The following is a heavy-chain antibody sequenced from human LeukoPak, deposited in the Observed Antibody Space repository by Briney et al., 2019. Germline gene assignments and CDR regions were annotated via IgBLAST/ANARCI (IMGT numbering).Heavy chain of an antibody. V-gene: IGHV3-30*02. J-gene: IGHJ4*02. CDR2: IRYDGSNK. CDR1: GFTFSSYG. CDR3: AKEYCSSTSCYVSD. Sequence: GVSLRLSCAASGFTFSSYGMHWVRQAPGKGLEWVAFIRYDGSNKYYADPVKGRFTISRDNSKNTLYLQMNSLRAEDTAVYYCAKEYCSSTSCYVSDWGQGTLVTVSS. D-gene: IGHD2-2*01.